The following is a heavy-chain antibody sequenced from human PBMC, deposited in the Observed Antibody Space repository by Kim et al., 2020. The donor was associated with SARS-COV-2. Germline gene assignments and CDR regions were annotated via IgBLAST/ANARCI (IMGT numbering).Heavy chain of an antibody. CDR1: GFTFSSYA. CDR2: IYSGGSST. CDR3: AKEGDTYSSSAHFDY. Sequence: GGSLRLSCAASGFTFSSYAMSWVRQAPGKGLEWVSVIYSGGSSTYYADSVKGRFTISRDNSKNTLYLQMNSLRAEDTAVYYCAKEGDTYSSSAHFDYWGQGTLVTVSS. D-gene: IGHD6-6*01. V-gene: IGHV3-23*03. J-gene: IGHJ4*02.